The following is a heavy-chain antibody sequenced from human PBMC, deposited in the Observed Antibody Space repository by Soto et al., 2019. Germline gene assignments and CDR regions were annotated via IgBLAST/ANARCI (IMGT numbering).Heavy chain of an antibody. CDR3: AKDGGSGIDYYDSSVWVFDY. CDR1: GFTFSSYG. CDR2: ISYDGSNK. J-gene: IGHJ4*02. V-gene: IGHV3-30*18. D-gene: IGHD3-22*01. Sequence: QVQLVGSGGGVVQPGRSLRLSCAASGFTFSSYGMHWVRQAPGKGLEWVGVISYDGSNKYYADTVKGQFTISRDNSKNAMYLRMNCLRAEDTAVYYCAKDGGSGIDYYDSSVWVFDYWGQGTLVTVSS.